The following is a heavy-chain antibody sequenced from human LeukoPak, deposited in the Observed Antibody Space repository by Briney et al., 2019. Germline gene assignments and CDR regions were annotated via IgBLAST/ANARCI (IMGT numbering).Heavy chain of an antibody. D-gene: IGHD2-2*01. Sequence: GRSLRLSCAASGFTFSSYAMHWVRQAPGKGLEWVAVISYDGSNKYYADSVRGRFTISRDNSKNTLYLQMNSLRAEDTALYYCAKDDKGCSSTNCYFDYWGQGILVTVSS. CDR1: GFTFSSYA. CDR3: AKDDKGCSSTNCYFDY. V-gene: IGHV3-30-3*01. CDR2: ISYDGSNK. J-gene: IGHJ4*02.